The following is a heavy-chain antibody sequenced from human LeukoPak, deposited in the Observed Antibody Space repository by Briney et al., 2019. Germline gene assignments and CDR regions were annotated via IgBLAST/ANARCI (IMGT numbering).Heavy chain of an antibody. J-gene: IGHJ6*02. CDR1: GGTFSSYA. Sequence: GASVKVSCKASGGTFSSYAISWVRQAPGRGLEWMGRIIPILGIANYAQKFQGRVTITADKSTSTAYMELSSLRSEDTAVYYCARPGSSSNYYYYGMDVWGQGTTVTVSS. V-gene: IGHV1-69*04. D-gene: IGHD6-6*01. CDR3: ARPGSSSNYYYYGMDV. CDR2: IIPILGIA.